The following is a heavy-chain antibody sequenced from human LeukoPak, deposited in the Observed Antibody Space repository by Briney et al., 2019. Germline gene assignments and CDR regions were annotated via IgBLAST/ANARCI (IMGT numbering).Heavy chain of an antibody. V-gene: IGHV3-7*01. J-gene: IGHJ4*02. CDR3: ARDGWTGLAVSDY. CDR2: IQEDGSIQ. Sequence: GGSLRLSCVASGFTFSSYWMTWVRQAPGKGLEWLANIQEDGSIQYYLDSVRGRFTISRDNAKTSVYLQMNSLRADDTAVYYCARDGWTGLAVSDYWGQGTLVTVSS. D-gene: IGHD6-19*01. CDR1: GFTFSSYW.